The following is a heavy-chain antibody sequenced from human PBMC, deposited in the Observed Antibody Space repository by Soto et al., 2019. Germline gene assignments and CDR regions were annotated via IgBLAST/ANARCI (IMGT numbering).Heavy chain of an antibody. CDR3: ARDFSMVVVAPGY. Sequence: PSETLSLTCTVSGGSISSGGYYWSWIRQHPGKGLEWIGYIYYSGTTHYNPSLKSRVTISVDTSKNQFSLKLSSVTAADTAVYYCARDFSMVVVAPGYWGQGTLVTVSS. D-gene: IGHD3-22*01. V-gene: IGHV4-31*03. CDR2: IYYSGTT. CDR1: GGSISSGGYY. J-gene: IGHJ4*02.